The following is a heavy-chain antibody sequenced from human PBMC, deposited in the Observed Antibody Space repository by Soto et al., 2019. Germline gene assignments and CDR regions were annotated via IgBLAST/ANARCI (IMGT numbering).Heavy chain of an antibody. J-gene: IGHJ5*02. CDR3: AKSGVWFGSNWFDP. Sequence: EVQLLESGGGLVQPGGSLRLSCAASGFTFSSYAMSWVRQAPGKGLEWVSAISGSGGSTYYADSVKGRFTIPRDNSKNTMYLQMNSLRAEDTAVYYCAKSGVWFGSNWFDPWGQGTLVTVSS. CDR2: ISGSGGST. V-gene: IGHV3-23*01. CDR1: GFTFSSYA. D-gene: IGHD3-10*01.